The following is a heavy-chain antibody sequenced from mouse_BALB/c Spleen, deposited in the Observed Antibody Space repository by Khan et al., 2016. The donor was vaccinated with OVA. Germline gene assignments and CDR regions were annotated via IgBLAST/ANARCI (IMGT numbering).Heavy chain of an antibody. J-gene: IGHJ3*01. CDR2: INYSGST. CDR1: GYSLTSNYA. V-gene: IGHV3-2*02. D-gene: IGHD3-3*01. CDR3: ARGRAY. Sequence: VQLKQSGPGLVKPSQSLSLTCTVTGYSLTSNYAWNWIRQFPGNKLEWMGYINYSGSTSYTPSLKSRIAITRDTSKNKFFLQLNSVTTEDTATXFSARGRAYWGPGTLVTVSA.